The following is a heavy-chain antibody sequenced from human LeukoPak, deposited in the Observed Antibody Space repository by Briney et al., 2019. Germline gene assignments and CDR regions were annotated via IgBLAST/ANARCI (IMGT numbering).Heavy chain of an antibody. D-gene: IGHD1-26*01. Sequence: ASVKVSCKASGYTFIDYYIHWVRQAPGQGLEWMGRINPKSGGTNHAQKFQGRVTMTRDTSISTAYMELSSLRSGDTAVYFCARETYNGRYYYFDYWGQGTLVTVSS. CDR2: INPKSGGT. CDR1: GYTFIDYY. J-gene: IGHJ4*02. CDR3: ARETYNGRYYYFDY. V-gene: IGHV1-2*06.